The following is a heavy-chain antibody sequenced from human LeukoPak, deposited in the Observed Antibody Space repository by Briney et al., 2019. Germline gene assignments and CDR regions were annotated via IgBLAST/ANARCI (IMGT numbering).Heavy chain of an antibody. CDR2: IYYSGST. J-gene: IGHJ3*02. Sequence: SETLSLTCTVSGGSISSYYWSWIRQPPGKGLEWIGSIYYSGSTYYNPSLKSRVTISVDTSKNQSSLKLSSVTAADTAVYYCASVRYDYVWGSYRPLAFDIWGQGTMVTVSS. V-gene: IGHV4-59*05. CDR1: GGSISSYY. CDR3: ASVRYDYVWGSYRPLAFDI. D-gene: IGHD3-16*02.